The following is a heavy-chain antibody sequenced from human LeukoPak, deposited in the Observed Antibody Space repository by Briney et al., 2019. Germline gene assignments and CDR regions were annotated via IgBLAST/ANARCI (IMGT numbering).Heavy chain of an antibody. D-gene: IGHD3-10*01. V-gene: IGHV1-46*01. CDR3: ARGGFTTMVRGVIITLDAFDI. Sequence: GASVKVSCKASGYTFTNYYLHWVRQAPGQGFELMGIINPGGGTTTYAQKFQGRVTMTRDKSTSTVYMELSSLRSEDTAVYYCARGGFTTMVRGVIITLDAFDIWGQGTMVTVSS. CDR1: GYTFTNYY. J-gene: IGHJ3*02. CDR2: INPGGGTT.